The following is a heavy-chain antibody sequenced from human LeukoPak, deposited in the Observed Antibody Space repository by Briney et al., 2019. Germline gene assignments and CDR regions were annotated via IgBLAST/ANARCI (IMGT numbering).Heavy chain of an antibody. CDR3: ARGGYGDYGRNAYDI. CDR1: GGSISSYY. J-gene: IGHJ3*02. Sequence: SETLSLTCTVSGGSISSYYWNWIRQPAGKGLEWIGRIYTSGGTNYNPSLNSRVTMSVDTFKRQFSLKLTSMTAADTAIYFCARGGYGDYGRNAYDIWGQGTMVTVSS. V-gene: IGHV4-4*07. CDR2: IYTSGGT. D-gene: IGHD4-17*01.